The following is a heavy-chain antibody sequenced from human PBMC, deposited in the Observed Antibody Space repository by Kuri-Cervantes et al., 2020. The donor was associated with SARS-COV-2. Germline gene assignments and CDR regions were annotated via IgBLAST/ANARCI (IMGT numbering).Heavy chain of an antibody. CDR3: ARARVGVFDF. Sequence: GGSLRLSCAASGFTFNTCAMHWVRQAPGKGLEWVAMVSSDGTNQSYADSVKGRFTISRDNSKNTLHLQIIGLRTEDTGVFYCARARVGVFDFWGQGALVTVSS. V-gene: IGHV3-30*04. D-gene: IGHD2-21*01. CDR1: GFTFNTCA. J-gene: IGHJ4*02. CDR2: VSSDGTNQ.